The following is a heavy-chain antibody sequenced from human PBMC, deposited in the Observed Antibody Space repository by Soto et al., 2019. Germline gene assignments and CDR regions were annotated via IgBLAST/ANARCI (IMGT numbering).Heavy chain of an antibody. D-gene: IGHD5-12*01. J-gene: IGHJ4*02. CDR2: IIYDGSDK. Sequence: QVQLVASGGGVVQPGTSLRLSCAASGFPFSRCAMHWVRKAPGKGLVWVAVIIYDGSDKYYADSVQGRFTISRDNSKNTRYLQMNSLRPEDTAVYYCAAELGNSGYDGHNYWGQGTLVTVSS. V-gene: IGHV3-30-3*01. CDR1: GFPFSRCA. CDR3: AAELGNSGYDGHNY.